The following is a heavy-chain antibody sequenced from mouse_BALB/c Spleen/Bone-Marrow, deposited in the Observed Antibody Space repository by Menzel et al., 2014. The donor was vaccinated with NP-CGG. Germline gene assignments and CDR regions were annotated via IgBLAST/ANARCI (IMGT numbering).Heavy chain of an antibody. CDR3: ASMITTAWFAY. CDR2: IWAGGST. Sequence: VQLVESGPGLVAPSQSLSITCTVSGFSLTSYGVHWVRQPPGKGLEWLGVIWAGGSTNYNSALMSRLSISKDNSKSQVFLKMSSLQTDDTAMYYCASMITTAWFAYWGQGTLVTVSA. CDR1: GFSLTSYG. J-gene: IGHJ3*01. V-gene: IGHV2-9*02. D-gene: IGHD2-4*01.